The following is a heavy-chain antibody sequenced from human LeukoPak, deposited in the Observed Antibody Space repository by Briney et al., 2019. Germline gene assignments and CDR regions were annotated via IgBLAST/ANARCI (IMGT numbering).Heavy chain of an antibody. CDR2: ISSSSSYI. V-gene: IGHV3-21*01. Sequence: GGSLRLSCAASGFTFSSYAMHWVRQAPGKGLEWVSSISSSSSYIYYADSVKGRFTISRDNAKNSLYLQMNSLRAEDTAVYYCASYYDFWSGYYTYYFDYWGQGTLVTVSS. CDR1: GFTFSSYA. D-gene: IGHD3-3*01. CDR3: ASYYDFWSGYYTYYFDY. J-gene: IGHJ4*02.